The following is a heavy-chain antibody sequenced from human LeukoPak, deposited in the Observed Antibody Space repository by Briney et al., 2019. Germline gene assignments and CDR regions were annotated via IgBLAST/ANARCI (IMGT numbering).Heavy chain of an antibody. Sequence: GGSLRLSCAASGFTVSSEYMSWVRQAPGKGLECVSVIYSGGSTYYADSVKGRFTISRDNSKNTVYLQMNSMRAEDTAVYYCARRDGSGWFPYWGQGTLVTVSS. CDR3: ARRDGSGWFPY. CDR2: IYSGGST. V-gene: IGHV3-53*01. J-gene: IGHJ4*02. D-gene: IGHD6-19*01. CDR1: GFTVSSEY.